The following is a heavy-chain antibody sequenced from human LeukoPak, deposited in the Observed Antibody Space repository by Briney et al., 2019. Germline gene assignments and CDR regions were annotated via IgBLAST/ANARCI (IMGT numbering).Heavy chain of an antibody. D-gene: IGHD6-13*01. V-gene: IGHV3-9*01. CDR1: GFTFDDYA. Sequence: GGSLRLSCAVSGFTFDDYAMHWVRQVPGKGLEWVSGINWNSDSIGYADSVKGRFTISRDNSKNTLYLQMNSLRAEDTAVYYCAKGAAAGNYYYYYMDVWGKGTTVTVSS. CDR2: INWNSDSI. CDR3: AKGAAAGNYYYYYMDV. J-gene: IGHJ6*03.